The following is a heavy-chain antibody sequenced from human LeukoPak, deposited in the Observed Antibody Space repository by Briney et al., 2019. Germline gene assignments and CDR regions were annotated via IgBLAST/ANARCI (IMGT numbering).Heavy chain of an antibody. CDR2: ISYDGSNK. V-gene: IGHV3-30-3*01. CDR1: GFTFSSYA. D-gene: IGHD6-13*01. Sequence: GRSLRLSCAASGFTFSSYAMHWVRQAPGKGLEWVAVISYDGSNKYYADSVKGRFTISRDNSKNTLYLQMNSLRAEDTAVYYCARGSTSTWYDYRGQGILVTVSS. J-gene: IGHJ4*02. CDR3: ARGSTSTWYDY.